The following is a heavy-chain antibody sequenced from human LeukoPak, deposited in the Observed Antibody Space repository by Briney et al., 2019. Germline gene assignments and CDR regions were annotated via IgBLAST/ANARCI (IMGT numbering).Heavy chain of an antibody. J-gene: IGHJ4*02. CDR1: GFTFSDYS. V-gene: IGHV3-21*05. D-gene: IGHD5-24*01. CDR2: LWIDSADT. Sequence: GGSLRLSCAASGFTFSDYSMNWVRQAPGKGLEWISYLWIDSADTKYADFVKGRFTISRDKAKNSLYLQMNSLRVEDTAVYYCARDYKYALDKWGEETLGTLSS. CDR3: ARDYKYALDK.